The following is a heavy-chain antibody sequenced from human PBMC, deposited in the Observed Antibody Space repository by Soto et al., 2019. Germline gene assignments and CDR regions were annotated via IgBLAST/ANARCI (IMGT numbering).Heavy chain of an antibody. CDR3: ARDASGYYFWYFDL. J-gene: IGHJ2*01. CDR1: GGTFSSYT. CDR2: IIPILGIA. V-gene: IGHV1-69*08. D-gene: IGHD3-22*01. Sequence: QVQLVQSGAEVKKPGSSVKVSCKASGGTFSSYTISWVRQAPGQGLEWMGRIIPILGIANYAQKFQGRVTITADKPTSAADMELSSMRSENTAVYYCARDASGYYFWYFDLWGRGSLVTVSS.